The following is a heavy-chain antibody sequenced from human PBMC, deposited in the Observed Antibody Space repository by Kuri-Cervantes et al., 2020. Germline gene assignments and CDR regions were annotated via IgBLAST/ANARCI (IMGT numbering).Heavy chain of an antibody. J-gene: IGHJ4*02. CDR2: IYTSGST. Sequence: GSLRLSCTVSGGSISSYYWSWIRQPAGKGLEWIGRIYTSGSTNYSPSLKSRVTMSVDTSKNQFSLKLSSVAAADTAVYYCAREFSSSGYYYLRVFDYWGQGTLVTVSS. V-gene: IGHV4-4*07. D-gene: IGHD3-22*01. CDR3: AREFSSSGYYYLRVFDY. CDR1: GGSISSYY.